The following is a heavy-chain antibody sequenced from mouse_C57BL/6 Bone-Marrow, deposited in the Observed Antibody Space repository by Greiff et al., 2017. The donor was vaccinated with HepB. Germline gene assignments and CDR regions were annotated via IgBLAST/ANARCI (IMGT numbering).Heavy chain of an antibody. D-gene: IGHD2-3*01. CDR3: ARGKTYDGSNATGAMDY. V-gene: IGHV1-54*01. Sequence: VQLQQSGAELVRPGTSVKVSCKASGYAFTNYLIEWVKQRPGKGLEWIGVINPGSGGTNYNEKFKGKATLTADKTSSTAYMQLSSLTSEDSAVYFCARGKTYDGSNATGAMDYWGQGTSVTVSS. J-gene: IGHJ4*01. CDR2: INPGSGGT. CDR1: GYAFTNYL.